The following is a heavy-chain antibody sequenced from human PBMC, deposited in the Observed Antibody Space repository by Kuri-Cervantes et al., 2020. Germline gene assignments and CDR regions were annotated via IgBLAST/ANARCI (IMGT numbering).Heavy chain of an antibody. CDR2: IIPIFGTA. J-gene: IGHJ6*02. D-gene: IGHD5-12*01. CDR3: ARGVSGYDSPADYYYGMDV. Sequence: SVKVSCKASGYTFTSYDINWVRQATGQGLEWMGGIIPIFGTANYAQKFQGRVTITADESTSTAYMELSSLRSEDTAVYYCARGVSGYDSPADYYYGMDVWGQGNMVTVSS. CDR1: GYTFTSYD. V-gene: IGHV1-69*13.